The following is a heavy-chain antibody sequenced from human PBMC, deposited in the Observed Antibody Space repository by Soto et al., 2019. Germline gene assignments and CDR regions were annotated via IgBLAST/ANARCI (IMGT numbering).Heavy chain of an antibody. CDR3: ARDQADCRGGSCYSAEYFQN. J-gene: IGHJ1*01. CDR1: GYTFSNYG. CDR2: ISAYNGNT. Sequence: QVQLVQSGAEVKKPGASVKVSCKASGYTFSNYGISWVRQAPGQGLEWMGRISAYNGNTNYAQKLQGRVTMTTDTSTNTAYMDLRSLTSDDTAVYYCARDQADCRGGSCYSAEYFQNWGRGTLVTVSS. D-gene: IGHD2-15*01. V-gene: IGHV1-18*01.